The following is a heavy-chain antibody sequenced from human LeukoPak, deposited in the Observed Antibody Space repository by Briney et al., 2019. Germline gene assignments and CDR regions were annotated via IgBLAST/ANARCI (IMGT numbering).Heavy chain of an antibody. CDR1: GGPISSGGYY. CDR2: IYYSGST. CDR3: ASWYDTLDGRFDP. V-gene: IGHV4-31*03. Sequence: PSETLSLTCTVSGGPISSGGYYWSWIRQHPGKGLEWNGYIYYSGSTYYNPSLKSRVTISVDTSKNQFSLKLSSVTAADTAVYYCASWYDTLDGRFDPWGQGTLVTVSS. D-gene: IGHD3-9*01. J-gene: IGHJ5*02.